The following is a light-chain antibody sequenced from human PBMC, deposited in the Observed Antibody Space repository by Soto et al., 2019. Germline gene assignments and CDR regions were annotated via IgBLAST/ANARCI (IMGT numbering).Light chain of an antibody. CDR2: KAS. CDR3: QHYTSYSEA. V-gene: IGKV1-5*03. CDR1: PTISSW. J-gene: IGKJ1*01. Sequence: DIQMTQSPSTLSGSVGDRVTITCRARPTISSWLAWYQQKPGKAPKLLLYKASTLKSGVPSRFSGSGSGPEFTLTISSLQADDVATYYCQHYTSYSEAFGQGTKVELK.